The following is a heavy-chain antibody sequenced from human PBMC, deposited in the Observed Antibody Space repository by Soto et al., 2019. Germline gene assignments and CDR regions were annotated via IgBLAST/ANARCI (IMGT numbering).Heavy chain of an antibody. J-gene: IGHJ4*02. V-gene: IGHV1-3*01. CDR2: INAGNGDT. D-gene: IGHD5-12*01. CDR1: GITYNTYA. CDR3: ARAISGYVT. Sequence: QVQLVQSGAEMKKPGASVKLSCKASGITYNTYAIHWVRQAPGQGLEWMGWINAGNGDTRYLQNFQGRVTLTRDTSASTVYMDLDSLKFEDTGVYYCARAISGYVTWGQGTLVTVSS.